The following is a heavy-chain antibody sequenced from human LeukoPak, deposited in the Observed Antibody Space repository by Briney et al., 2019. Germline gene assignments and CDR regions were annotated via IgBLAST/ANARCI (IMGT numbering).Heavy chain of an antibody. CDR2: ISAYNGNT. D-gene: IGHD2-2*02. CDR3: ATPPGGCGSTSCYSLFGY. Sequence: GASVKVSCKASGYTFTSYGISWVRQAPGQGLEWMGWISAYNGNTNYAQKLQGRVTMTTDTSTSTAYMELRSLRSDDTAVYYCATPPGGCGSTSCYSLFGYWGQGTLVTVSS. J-gene: IGHJ4*02. V-gene: IGHV1-18*01. CDR1: GYTFTSYG.